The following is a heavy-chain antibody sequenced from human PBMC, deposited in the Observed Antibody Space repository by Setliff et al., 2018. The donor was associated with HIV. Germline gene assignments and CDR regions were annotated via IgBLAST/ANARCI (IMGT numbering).Heavy chain of an antibody. V-gene: IGHV1-2*02. Sequence: GASVKVSCKTSGHSFSGYFIHWVRQAPGQGLEWMALINPNSGGAQYAQKFQGRVTLTRDATLTTAYMELTDLRNEDTATYYCTRVVSNWQSSDHWGQGTLVTVSS. CDR1: GHSFSGYF. J-gene: IGHJ4*02. CDR3: TRVVSNWQSSDH. D-gene: IGHD6-13*01. CDR2: INPNSGGA.